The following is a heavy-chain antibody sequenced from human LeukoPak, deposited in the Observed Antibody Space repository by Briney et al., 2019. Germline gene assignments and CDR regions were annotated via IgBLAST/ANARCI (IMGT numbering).Heavy chain of an antibody. CDR2: TSSGGSTI. Sequence: PGGSLRLSCAASGFIFSNYDMNWVRQAPGKGLEWVSFTSSGGSTIFYADSVKGRFTISRDDAKNSLYVQMNNLRVEDTAVYYCARDENGDSDFDLWGRGTLVTVSS. CDR1: GFIFSNYD. D-gene: IGHD5-12*01. CDR3: ARDENGDSDFDL. V-gene: IGHV3-48*01. J-gene: IGHJ2*01.